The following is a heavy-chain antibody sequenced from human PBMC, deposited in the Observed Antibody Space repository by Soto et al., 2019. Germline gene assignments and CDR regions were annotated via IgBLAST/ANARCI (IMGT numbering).Heavy chain of an antibody. CDR3: ATRITVFGLLIPPFDP. CDR1: GGSVNGYY. D-gene: IGHD3-3*01. Sequence: PSETLSLTCAVYGGSVNGYYWNWIRQPPGKGLEWIGEINHTGGTHYNPSLKSRVTMSVDTSKNQFSLRLSSVTAADTAIYYCATRITVFGLLIPPFDPWGQGTQVTVPP. CDR2: INHTGGT. J-gene: IGHJ5*02. V-gene: IGHV4-34*01.